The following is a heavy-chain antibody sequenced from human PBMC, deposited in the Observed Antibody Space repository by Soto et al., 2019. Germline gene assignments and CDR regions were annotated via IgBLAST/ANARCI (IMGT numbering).Heavy chain of an antibody. J-gene: IGHJ4*02. Sequence: EVQLVESGGGLVQPGGSLRLSCEASGFTFSSYWMSWVRQAPEKGLEWVANIKQDGSEEYYVDSVKGRFTISRDNAKNSLYLQMNSLRAEDTAVYYCARDSSERPLGYWGQGTLVTVSS. D-gene: IGHD1-26*01. V-gene: IGHV3-7*01. CDR1: GFTFSSYW. CDR2: IKQDGSEE. CDR3: ARDSSERPLGY.